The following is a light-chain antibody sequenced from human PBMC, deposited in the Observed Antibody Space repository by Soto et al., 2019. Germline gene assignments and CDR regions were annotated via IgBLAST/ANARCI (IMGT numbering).Light chain of an antibody. CDR1: MIDIGIYNY. CDR2: GVS. CDR3: ISYKGSSTYYV. Sequence: GSMIDIGIYNYVAWYQQFPGKTPKILIYGVSNRPSGVSSRFSGSKSGNTASLTISGLQAEDEADYYCISYKGSSTYYVFGSGPXVNVL. V-gene: IGLV2-14*01. J-gene: IGLJ1*01.